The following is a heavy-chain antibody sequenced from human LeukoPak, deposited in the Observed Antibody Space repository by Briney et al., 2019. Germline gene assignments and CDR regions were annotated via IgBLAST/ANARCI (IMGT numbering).Heavy chain of an antibody. Sequence: SETLSLTCTVSGYSISSGYYWGWIRQPPGKGLEWIGSIYHSVSTYYNPSLKSRVTISVDTSKNQFSLKLSSVTAADTAAYYCARDYAATDYWGQGTLVTVSS. J-gene: IGHJ4*02. CDR3: ARDYAATDY. CDR2: IYHSVST. CDR1: GYSISSGYY. V-gene: IGHV4-38-2*02. D-gene: IGHD4-17*01.